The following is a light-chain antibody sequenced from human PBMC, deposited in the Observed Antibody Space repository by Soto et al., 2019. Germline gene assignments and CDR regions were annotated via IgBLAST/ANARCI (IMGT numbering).Light chain of an antibody. CDR2: DAS. J-gene: IGKJ5*01. CDR1: RSVSSY. V-gene: IGKV3-11*01. Sequence: EIVLTQSPATLSLSPGESATLSCRATRSVSSYLAWYQQKPGQAPRRLIYDASSRPTDIPDRFSGSGSGTDFTLTISSLEPEEFALYYCQQRTNWPIPFGQLTLRE. CDR3: QQRTNWPIP.